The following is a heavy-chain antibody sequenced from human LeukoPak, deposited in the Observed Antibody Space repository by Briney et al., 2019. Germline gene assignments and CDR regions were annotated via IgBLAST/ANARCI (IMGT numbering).Heavy chain of an antibody. CDR3: ARDRAVKARIGGMDV. Sequence: GGSLRLSCAASGFVFSGYSINWDRQAPGKGLERVSYISESSSHTYYVDSVKGRFTISRDNAKNSLYLQMSSLRAEDTGIYYCARDRAVKARIGGMDVWGQGTTVIVSS. V-gene: IGHV3-21*06. D-gene: IGHD3-16*01. CDR1: GFVFSGYS. J-gene: IGHJ6*02. CDR2: ISESSSHT.